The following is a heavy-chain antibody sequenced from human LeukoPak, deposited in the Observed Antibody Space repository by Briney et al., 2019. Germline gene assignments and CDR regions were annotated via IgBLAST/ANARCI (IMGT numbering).Heavy chain of an antibody. CDR3: ARDSERPPYYYYYMDV. V-gene: IGHV4-4*07. CDR1: GGSISSYH. Sequence: SETLSLTCNVSGGSISSYHWSWIRQLAGKGLEWVGRIYNIGSTNYNPSLKSRVFISVDKSKNLLSLKLISVTAADTAVYFCARDSERPPYYYYYMDVWGRGTTVTVSS. J-gene: IGHJ6*03. CDR2: IYNIGST.